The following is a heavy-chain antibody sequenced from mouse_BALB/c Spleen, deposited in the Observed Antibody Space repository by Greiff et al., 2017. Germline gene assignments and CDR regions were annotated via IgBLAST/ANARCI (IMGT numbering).Heavy chain of an antibody. CDR2: ISDGGSYT. CDR3: ARVGNGGYFDY. J-gene: IGHJ2*01. Sequence: EVKLMESGGGLVKPGGSLKLSCAASGFTFSDYYMYWVRQTPEKRLEWVATISDGGSYTYYPDSVKGRFTISRDNAKNNLYLQMSSLKSEDTAMYYCARVGNGGYFDYWGQGTTLTVSS. V-gene: IGHV5-4*02. CDR1: GFTFSDYY. D-gene: IGHD2-1*01.